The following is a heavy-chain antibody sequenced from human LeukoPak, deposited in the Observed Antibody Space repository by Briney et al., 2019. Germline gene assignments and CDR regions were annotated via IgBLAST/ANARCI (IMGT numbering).Heavy chain of an antibody. Sequence: ASVKVSCKASGYTFTSYGISWVRQAPGQGLEWMGWISAYNGNTNYAQKLQGRVTMTTDTSTSTAYMELRSLRSDDAAVYYCARDKVVVVPAASYGMDVWGQGTTVTVSS. J-gene: IGHJ6*02. D-gene: IGHD2-2*01. CDR3: ARDKVVVVPAASYGMDV. V-gene: IGHV1-18*01. CDR1: GYTFTSYG. CDR2: ISAYNGNT.